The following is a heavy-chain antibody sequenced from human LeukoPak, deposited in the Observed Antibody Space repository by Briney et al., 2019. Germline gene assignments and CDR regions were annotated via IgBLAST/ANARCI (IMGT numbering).Heavy chain of an antibody. V-gene: IGHV1-69*13. CDR1: GGTFSSYA. J-gene: IGHJ3*02. CDR3: ARDRDGYNYAFDI. D-gene: IGHD5-24*01. CDR2: IIPIFGTA. Sequence: SVKVSCKASGGTFSSYAISWVRQAPGQGLEWMGGIIPIFGTANYAQKFQGRVTITADESTSTAYMELSSLRSEDTAVYYCARDRDGYNYAFDIWGQGAMVTVSS.